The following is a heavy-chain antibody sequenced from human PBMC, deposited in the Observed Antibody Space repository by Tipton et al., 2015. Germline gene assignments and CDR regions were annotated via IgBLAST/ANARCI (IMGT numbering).Heavy chain of an antibody. CDR1: GYSISSGYY. D-gene: IGHD4-17*01. J-gene: IGHJ4*02. CDR2: FFHSGNT. V-gene: IGHV4-38-2*01. CDR3: ARSRYTVTPDS. Sequence: TLSLTCDVSGYSISSGYYWSWIRQPPGKGLEWIGSFFHSGNTFHNPSLRSRVIISVDTPKNQISLTVTSVTAADTAVYYCARSRYTVTPDSRGQGTLVTVSS.